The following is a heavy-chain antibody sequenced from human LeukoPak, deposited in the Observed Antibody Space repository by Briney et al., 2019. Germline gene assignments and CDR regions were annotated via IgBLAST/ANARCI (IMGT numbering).Heavy chain of an antibody. Sequence: PGGSLRLSCAASGFTVSSNYMSWVRQAPGKGLECVSVIYSGGSTYYADSVKGRFTISRHNSKNTLYLQMNSLRAEDTAVYYCAIYTYYYDSSGYYNFDYWGQGTLVTVSS. CDR3: AIYTYYYDSSGYYNFDY. CDR2: IYSGGST. CDR1: GFTVSSNY. D-gene: IGHD3-22*01. J-gene: IGHJ4*02. V-gene: IGHV3-53*04.